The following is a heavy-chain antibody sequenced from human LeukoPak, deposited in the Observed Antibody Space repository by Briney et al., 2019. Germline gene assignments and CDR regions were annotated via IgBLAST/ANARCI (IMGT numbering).Heavy chain of an antibody. CDR2: IYYSGDT. CDR1: GGSISNYY. D-gene: IGHD2-21*01. Sequence: SETLSLTCTVSGGSISNYYWIWFRQTPGKGLEWVGYIYYSGDTNYNPSLKSRVTISVDTSMNQFSLRLRSVTAADTAVYYCARLPGVNHFDPWGQGTLVTVSS. V-gene: IGHV4-59*08. J-gene: IGHJ5*02. CDR3: ARLPGVNHFDP.